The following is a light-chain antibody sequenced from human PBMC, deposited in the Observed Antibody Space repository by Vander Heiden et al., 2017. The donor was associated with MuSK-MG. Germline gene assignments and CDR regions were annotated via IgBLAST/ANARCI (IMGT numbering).Light chain of an antibody. V-gene: IGKV3D-15*01. J-gene: IGKJ1*01. Sequence: EIVLTQSPVTLSLSPGDRATLSCRASQSVGSCFVWYQQKPGRAPRLRIYNAATRAADIPARFSGSGSGTDFTLTISSLQSEDFAVYYCQQDVKWPGTFGQGTKVEIK. CDR3: QQDVKWPGT. CDR1: QSVGSC. CDR2: NAA.